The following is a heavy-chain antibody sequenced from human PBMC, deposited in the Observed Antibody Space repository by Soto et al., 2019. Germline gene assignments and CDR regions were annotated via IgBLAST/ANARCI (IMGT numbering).Heavy chain of an antibody. J-gene: IGHJ5*02. V-gene: IGHV4-34*01. Sequence: KPSETLSLTCAVYGGSFSGYYWSWIRQPPGKGLEWIGEINHSGSTNYNPSLKSRVTISVDTSKNQFSLKLSSVTAADTAVYYCARGPPPILTGYGHWFDPWGQGTLVTVSS. CDR2: INHSGST. CDR1: GGSFSGYY. CDR3: ARGPPPILTGYGHWFDP. D-gene: IGHD3-9*01.